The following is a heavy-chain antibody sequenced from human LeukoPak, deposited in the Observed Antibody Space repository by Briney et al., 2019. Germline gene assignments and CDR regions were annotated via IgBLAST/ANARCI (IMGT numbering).Heavy chain of an antibody. CDR1: GGSISSDNW. Sequence: PSGTLSLTCAVSGGSISSDNWWSWVRQSPGKGLDWIGEIYHSESTNYNPSLQSRVTISVDKSKNQFSLKLSSVTAADTAVYYCARAYPSIENWFDPWGQGTLVTVSS. V-gene: IGHV4-4*02. D-gene: IGHD2-2*01. CDR3: ARAYPSIENWFDP. CDR2: IYHSEST. J-gene: IGHJ5*02.